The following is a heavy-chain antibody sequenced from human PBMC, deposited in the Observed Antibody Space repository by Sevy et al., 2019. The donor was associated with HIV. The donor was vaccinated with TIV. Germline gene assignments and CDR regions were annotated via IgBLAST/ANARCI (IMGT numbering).Heavy chain of an antibody. D-gene: IGHD3-3*02. J-gene: IGHJ6*02. CDR1: GFTFSAYW. CDR2: IKEDGSEE. CDR3: AREHMTIRANYDYYGMDV. V-gene: IGHV3-7*01. Sequence: GGSLRLSCAASGFTFSAYWMSWVRQVPGKGLEWVANIKEDGSEEHYVASVKGRFSISRDNAKKSLFLQMNSLRAEDTAVYFCAREHMTIRANYDYYGMDVWGQGTTVTVSS.